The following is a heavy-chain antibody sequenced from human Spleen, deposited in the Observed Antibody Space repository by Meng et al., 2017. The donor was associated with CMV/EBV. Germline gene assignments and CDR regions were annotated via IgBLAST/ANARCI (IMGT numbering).Heavy chain of an antibody. CDR2: ISYDGSNK. V-gene: IGHV3-30-3*01. CDR3: ARGYAAGIYYYGMDV. CDR1: GFTFSSYA. D-gene: IGHD6-13*01. J-gene: IGHJ6*02. Sequence: GGSLRLSCAASGFTFSSYAMHWVRQAPGKGLEWVAVISYDGSNKYYADSVKGRFTISRDNSKNTLYLQMNSLRAEDTAVYYCARGYAAGIYYYGMDVWGQGTTVTVSS.